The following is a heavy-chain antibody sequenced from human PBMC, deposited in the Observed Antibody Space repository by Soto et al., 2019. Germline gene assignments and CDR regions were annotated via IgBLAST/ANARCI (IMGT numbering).Heavy chain of an antibody. V-gene: IGHV4-30-4*01. CDR3: ARVTNILSRFSSRFDP. D-gene: IGHD3-3*01. CDR2: IHNSGNI. J-gene: IGHJ5*02. CDR1: GGTISSGDYH. Sequence: QVQLQESGPGLVKPSQTLSLTCTVSGGTISSGDYHWSWIRQPPGKGLEWIGNIHNSGNIYYNPSLKSRLSISVDTSKNQFSLKLSSVTAADTAVYVCARVTNILSRFSSRFDPWGQGTLVTVSS.